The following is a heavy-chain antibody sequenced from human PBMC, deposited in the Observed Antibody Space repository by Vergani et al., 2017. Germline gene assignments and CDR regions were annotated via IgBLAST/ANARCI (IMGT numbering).Heavy chain of an antibody. CDR3: ARYSSGWAQYYFDY. CDR1: GFTFSSYS. CDR2: ISSSSSYI. Sequence: EVQLVESGGGLVKPGGSLRLSCAASGFTFSSYSMNWVRQAPGKGLEWVSSISSSSSYIYYADSVKGRFTISRDNAKNSLYLQMNSLRAEDTAVYYCARYSSGWAQYYFDYWGQGTLVTVSS. J-gene: IGHJ4*02. V-gene: IGHV3-21*04. D-gene: IGHD6-19*01.